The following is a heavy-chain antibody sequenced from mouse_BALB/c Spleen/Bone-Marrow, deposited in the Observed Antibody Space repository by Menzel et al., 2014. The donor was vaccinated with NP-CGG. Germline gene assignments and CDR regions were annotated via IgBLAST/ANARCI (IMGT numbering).Heavy chain of an antibody. V-gene: IGHV2-9*02. CDR3: VRGKDYYGSSDAMDY. Sequence: VMLVESGPGLVAPSQSLSITCNVSGFSLTNYGVHWVRQPPGKGLEWLGVIWAGGRTNYNSALMSRLSISKDNSKSQVFLKMNSLQTDDTAMYYCVRGKDYYGSSDAMDYWGQGTSVTVSS. J-gene: IGHJ4*01. CDR1: GFSLTNYG. D-gene: IGHD1-1*01. CDR2: IWAGGRT.